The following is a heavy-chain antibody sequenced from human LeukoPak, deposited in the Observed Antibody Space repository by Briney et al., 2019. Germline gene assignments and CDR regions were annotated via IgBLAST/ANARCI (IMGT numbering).Heavy chain of an antibody. CDR1: GGSFSGYY. J-gene: IGHJ4*02. Sequence: SETLSLTCAVYGGSFSGYYWSWIRQPPVKGPEWIGEINHSGSTNYNPSLKSRVTISVDTSKNQFSLKLSSVTAADTAVYYCAGKYGGYQPVDYWGQGTLVTVSS. CDR2: INHSGST. CDR3: AGKYGGYQPVDY. V-gene: IGHV4-34*01. D-gene: IGHD4-23*01.